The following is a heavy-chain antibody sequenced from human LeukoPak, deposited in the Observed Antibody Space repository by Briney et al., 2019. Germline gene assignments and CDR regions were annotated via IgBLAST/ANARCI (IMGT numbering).Heavy chain of an antibody. V-gene: IGHV4-4*07. CDR1: GGSISSYY. CDR2: IYTSGST. Sequence: PSETLSLTCTVSGGSISSYYWSWIRQPAGKGLEWIGRIYTSGSTNYHPSLKSRVTMSVDTSKNQFSLKLSSVTAADTAVYYCARGLIGSGSYYPFDYWGQGTLVTVSS. D-gene: IGHD3-10*01. CDR3: ARGLIGSGSYYPFDY. J-gene: IGHJ4*02.